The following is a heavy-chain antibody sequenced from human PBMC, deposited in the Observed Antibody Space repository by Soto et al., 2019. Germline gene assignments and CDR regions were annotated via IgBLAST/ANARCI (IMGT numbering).Heavy chain of an antibody. CDR3: ARESSGTMVRGVIINDAFDI. CDR2: ISSSSSYI. Sequence: GGSLRLSCAASGFTFSSYSMNWVRQAPGKGLEWVSSISSSSSYINYADSVKGRFTISRDNAKNSLYLQMNSLRAEDTAVYYCARESSGTMVRGVIINDAFDIWGQGTMVTVSS. D-gene: IGHD3-10*01. J-gene: IGHJ3*02. V-gene: IGHV3-21*01. CDR1: GFTFSSYS.